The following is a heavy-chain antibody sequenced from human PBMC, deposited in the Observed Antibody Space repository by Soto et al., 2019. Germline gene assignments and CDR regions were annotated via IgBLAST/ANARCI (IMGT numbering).Heavy chain of an antibody. V-gene: IGHV1-18*01. J-gene: IGHJ6*02. CDR1: GYTFTSYG. D-gene: IGHD3-22*01. CDR2: ISAYNGNT. CDR3: ARDLLLPYYYYYYGMDV. Sequence: ASVKVSCKASGYTFTSYGISWVRQAPGQGLEWMGWISAYNGNTNYAQKLQGRVTMTTDTSTSTAYMELRSLRSDDTAVYYCARDLLLPYYYYYYGMDVWGQGTTVTVSS.